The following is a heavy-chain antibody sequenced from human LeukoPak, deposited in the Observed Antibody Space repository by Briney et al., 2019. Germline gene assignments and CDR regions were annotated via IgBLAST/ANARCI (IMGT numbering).Heavy chain of an antibody. D-gene: IGHD5-24*01. J-gene: IGHJ4*02. CDR2: ITGGGGST. Sequence: GGSLRLSCAASGFTFSSYAMSWVRQAPGKGLEWVSAITGGGGSTYYADSVKGRFTISRDNFKNALYLQMNSLRAEDTAVYYCAKTIQGPYYFVYWGQGTLVSVSS. CDR1: GFTFSSYA. V-gene: IGHV3-23*01. CDR3: AKTIQGPYYFVY.